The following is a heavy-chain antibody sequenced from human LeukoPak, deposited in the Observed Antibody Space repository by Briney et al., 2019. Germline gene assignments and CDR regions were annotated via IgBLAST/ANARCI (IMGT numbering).Heavy chain of an antibody. CDR1: GFTFSTFA. J-gene: IGHJ6*03. Sequence: GGSLRLSCAASGFTFSTFARSSVRQAPGKGLECVSPIGDTGGKTYYADYAKGRFNISRDNSKNTLYLQMSSLRAEDTAVYYSAKVRTRWTMVRGVPYMDVWGKGTTVTVSS. CDR3: AKVRTRWTMVRGVPYMDV. CDR2: IGDTGGKT. D-gene: IGHD3-10*01. V-gene: IGHV3-23*01.